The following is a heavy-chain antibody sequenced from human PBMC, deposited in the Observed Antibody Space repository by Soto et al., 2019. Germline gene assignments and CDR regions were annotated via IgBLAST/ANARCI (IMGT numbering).Heavy chain of an antibody. V-gene: IGHV3-72*01. CDR3: ARVVRFYDILTEYYFDY. CDR2: TRNKANSYTT. J-gene: IGHJ4*02. CDR1: GFTFSDHY. Sequence: GGSLRLSCAASGFTFSDHYMDWVRQAPGKGLEWVGRTRNKANSYTTEYAASVKGRFTISRDDSKDSLYLQMNSLKTEDTAAYYCARVVRFYDILTEYYFDYWGQGTLVTVSS. D-gene: IGHD3-9*01.